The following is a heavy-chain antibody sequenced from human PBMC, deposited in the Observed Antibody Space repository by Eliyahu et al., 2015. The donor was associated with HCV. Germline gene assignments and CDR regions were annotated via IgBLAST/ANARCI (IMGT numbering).Heavy chain of an antibody. CDR3: TTPLYDSSGYKSDY. CDR1: GFTFSNAW. Sequence: EVQLVESGGGLVKPGGSLRLSCAASGFTFSNAWMNWVRQAPGKGLEWVGRIKSKTDGGTTDYAAPVKGRFTISRDDSKNTLYLQMNSLKTEDTAVYYCTTPLYDSSGYKSDYWGQGTLVTGSS. V-gene: IGHV3-15*07. D-gene: IGHD3-22*01. CDR2: IKSKTDGGTT. J-gene: IGHJ4*02.